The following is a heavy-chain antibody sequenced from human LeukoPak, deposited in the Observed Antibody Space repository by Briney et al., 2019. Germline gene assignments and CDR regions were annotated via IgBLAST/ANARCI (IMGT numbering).Heavy chain of an antibody. Sequence: SETLSLTCTVSGGSISSYYWSWIRQPPGKGLAWIGYIYYSGTTNYNPSLQSRVTISVDTSKNQFSLKLSSVTAADTAVYYCARGVYIAAAQYGYWGQGTLVTVSS. CDR2: IYYSGTT. D-gene: IGHD6-13*01. J-gene: IGHJ4*02. CDR3: ARGVYIAAAQYGY. CDR1: GGSISSYY. V-gene: IGHV4-59*01.